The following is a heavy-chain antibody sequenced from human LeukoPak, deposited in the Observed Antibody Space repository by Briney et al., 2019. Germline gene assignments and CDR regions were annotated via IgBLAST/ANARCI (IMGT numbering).Heavy chain of an antibody. CDR3: AAESPNSSGWYDY. D-gene: IGHD6-19*01. J-gene: IGHJ4*02. CDR1: GGTFSSYA. V-gene: IGHV1-69*04. CDR2: IIPILGIA. Sequence: ASVKVSCKASGGTFSSYAISWVRQAPGQGLEWMGRIIPILGIANYAQKFQGRVTITADKSTSTAYMELSSLRSEDTAVYYCAAESPNSSGWYDYWGQGTLVTVSS.